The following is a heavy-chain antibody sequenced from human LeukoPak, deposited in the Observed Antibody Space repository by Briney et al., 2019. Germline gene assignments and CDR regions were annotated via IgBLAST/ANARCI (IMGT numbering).Heavy chain of an antibody. CDR2: ISSSSSTI. V-gene: IGHV3-48*04. D-gene: IGHD6-25*01. CDR1: GFTFSSYS. Sequence: PGGSLRLSCAASGFTFSSYSMNWVRQAPGKGLEWVSYISSSSSTIYYADSLRGRFTISRDNAKNSLYLQMNSLRAEDTAVYYCARVAEAAAFDIWGQGTMVTVSS. J-gene: IGHJ3*02. CDR3: ARVAEAAAFDI.